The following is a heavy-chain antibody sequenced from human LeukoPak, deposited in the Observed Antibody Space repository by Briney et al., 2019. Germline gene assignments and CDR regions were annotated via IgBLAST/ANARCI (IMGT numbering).Heavy chain of an antibody. J-gene: IGHJ4*02. CDR1: GYIFSSDC. CDR3: SAVHGAGPVNCDY. V-gene: IGHV3-15*01. D-gene: IGHD3-16*01. Sequence: PGGSLRLSCTPSGYIFSSDCMTWVRQAPGKGLEWVGRIKSRTDGETTDYAAPVKGRFSISRDDSENTLYLQMNSLKNEDTACYFCSAVHGAGPVNCDYWGQGSLVTVSS. CDR2: IKSRTDGETT.